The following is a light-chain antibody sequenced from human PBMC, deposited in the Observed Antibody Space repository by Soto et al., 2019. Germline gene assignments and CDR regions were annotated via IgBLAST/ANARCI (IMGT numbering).Light chain of an antibody. V-gene: IGLV2-23*02. CDR3: CSFAGRTTVI. CDR2: AVT. J-gene: IGLJ2*01. Sequence: QSALTQPASVSGSPGQSITLSCTGTSSDVGSYDLVSWYQQHPGKAPKLLIYAVTERPSGVSNRFSGSKSGNTAPLTISGLQTEDEAYYYCCSFAGRTTVIFGGGTKLTVL. CDR1: SSDVGSYDL.